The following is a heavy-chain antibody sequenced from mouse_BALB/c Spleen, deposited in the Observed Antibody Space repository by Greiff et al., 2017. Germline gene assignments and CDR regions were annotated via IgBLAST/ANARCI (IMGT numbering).Heavy chain of an antibody. D-gene: IGHD2-4*01. CDR1: GYAFSSYW. J-gene: IGHJ4*01. CDR2: IYPGDGDT. CDR3: ARGGHGITTGYYAMDY. V-gene: IGHV1-80*01. Sequence: QVQLQQSGAELVRPGSSVKISCKASGYAFSSYWMNWVKQRPGQGLEWIGQIYPGDGDTNYNGKFKGKATLTADKSSRTAYMQLSSLTSEDSAVYFCARGGHGITTGYYAMDYWGQGTSVTVSS.